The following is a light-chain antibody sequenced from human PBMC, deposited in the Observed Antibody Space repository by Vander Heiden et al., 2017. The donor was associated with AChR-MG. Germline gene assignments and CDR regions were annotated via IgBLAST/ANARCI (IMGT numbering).Light chain of an antibody. Sequence: DIQMTQSPSSLSASVGDRVTITCRASQSISEYLNWYQQKPGEAPKRLISIASSLQSGVPSRFSGSGSGTDFTLTISRLQPDDFATYYCQQSHTARTFGQGTKVEVK. J-gene: IGKJ1*01. CDR2: IAS. V-gene: IGKV1-39*01. CDR3: QQSHTART. CDR1: QSISEY.